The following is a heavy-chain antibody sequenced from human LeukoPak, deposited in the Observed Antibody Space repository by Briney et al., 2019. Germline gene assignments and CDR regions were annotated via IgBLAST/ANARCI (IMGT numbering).Heavy chain of an antibody. Sequence: GGSLRLSCAGSGFMFSSYAMSWVRQAPGKGLEWVSGISGSASSTYYADSVKGRFTISRDNSKNTLHLQMNSPRAEDTAVYYCAKEGYCGGTSCKYFDSWGQGTLVTVSS. CDR3: AKEGYCGGTSCKYFDS. CDR1: GFMFSSYA. D-gene: IGHD2-2*01. V-gene: IGHV3-23*01. J-gene: IGHJ4*02. CDR2: ISGSASST.